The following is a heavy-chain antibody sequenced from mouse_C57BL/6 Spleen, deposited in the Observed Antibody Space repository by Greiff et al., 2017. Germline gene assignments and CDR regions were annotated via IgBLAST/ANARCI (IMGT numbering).Heavy chain of an antibody. CDR3: ARSRGTSFDY. Sequence: QVQLKQPGAELVKPGASVKLSCKASGYTFTSYWMHWVKQRPGQGLEWIGMIHPNSGSTNYNEKFKSKATLTVDKSSSTAYMQLSSLTSEDSAVYYCARSRGTSFDYWGQGTTLTVSS. CDR2: IHPNSGST. D-gene: IGHD3-3*01. V-gene: IGHV1-64*01. CDR1: GYTFTSYW. J-gene: IGHJ2*01.